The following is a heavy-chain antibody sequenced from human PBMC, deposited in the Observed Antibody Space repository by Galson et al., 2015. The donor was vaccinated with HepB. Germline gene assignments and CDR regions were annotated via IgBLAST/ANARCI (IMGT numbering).Heavy chain of an antibody. V-gene: IGHV4-39*01. CDR3: ARALGGSYFYGLDV. CDR2: VYYSGVT. J-gene: IGHJ6*02. D-gene: IGHD3-16*02. CDR1: GASTSSSSYY. Sequence: LSLTCTVSGASTSSSSYYWNWIRQSPEKGLGWIGSVYYSGVTYYNPSLQSRVTISVDTSKNQFSLRLNSVTATDTALYYCARALGGSYFYGLDVWGQGTTVAVSS.